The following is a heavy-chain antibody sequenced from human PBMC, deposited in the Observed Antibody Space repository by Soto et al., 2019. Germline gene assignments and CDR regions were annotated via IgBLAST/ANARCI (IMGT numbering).Heavy chain of an antibody. CDR2: INANSGGT. V-gene: IGHV1-2*04. Sequence: ASVKVSCKASGYTFTGYYMHWVRQAPGQGLEWMGWINANSGGTNYAQKFQGWVTMTRDTSISTAYMELSRLRSDDTAVYYCAREARGSSSWYYHSRDWFDPWGQGTLVTVSS. CDR1: GYTFTGYY. CDR3: AREARGSSSWYYHSRDWFDP. J-gene: IGHJ5*02. D-gene: IGHD6-13*01.